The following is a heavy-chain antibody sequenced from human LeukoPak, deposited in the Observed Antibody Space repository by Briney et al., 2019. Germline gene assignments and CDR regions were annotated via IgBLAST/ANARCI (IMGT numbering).Heavy chain of an antibody. CDR3: AKDLARSGYAPDAFDI. V-gene: IGHV3-9*01. Sequence: GGSLRLSCAASGFTFDDYAMHWVRQAPGKGLEWVSGISWNSGSIGYADSVKGRFTISRDNAKNSLYLQMNSLGAEDTALYYCAKDLARSGYAPDAFDIWGQGTMVTVSS. D-gene: IGHD5-12*01. J-gene: IGHJ3*02. CDR1: GFTFDDYA. CDR2: ISWNSGSI.